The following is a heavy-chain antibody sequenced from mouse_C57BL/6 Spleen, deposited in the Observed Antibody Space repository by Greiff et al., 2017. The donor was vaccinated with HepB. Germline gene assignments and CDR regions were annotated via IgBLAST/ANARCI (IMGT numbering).Heavy chain of an antibody. CDR1: GFTFSSYG. CDR3: ARGLRDFDY. Sequence: EVMLVASGGDLVKPGGSLKLSCAASGFTFSSYGMSWVRQTPDKRLEWVATISSGGSYTYYPDSVKGRFTISRDNAKNTLYLQMSSLKSEDTAMYYCARGLRDFDYWGQGTTLTVSS. CDR2: ISSGGSYT. V-gene: IGHV5-6*01. J-gene: IGHJ2*01. D-gene: IGHD2-2*01.